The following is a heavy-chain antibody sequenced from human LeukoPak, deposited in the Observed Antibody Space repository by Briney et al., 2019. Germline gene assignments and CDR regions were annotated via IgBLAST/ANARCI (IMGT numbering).Heavy chain of an antibody. CDR2: ISSSSSYI. D-gene: IGHD3-3*01. J-gene: IGHJ6*02. CDR3: ATDRAGDYDFWSGYYTYYYYGMDV. Sequence: PGGSLRLSCAASGLTFNNAWMNWVRQAPGKGLEWVSSISSSSSYIYYADSVKGRFTISRDNAKNSLYLQMNSLRAEDTAVYYCATDRAGDYDFWSGYYTYYYYGMDVWGQGTTVTVSS. CDR1: GLTFNNAW. V-gene: IGHV3-21*01.